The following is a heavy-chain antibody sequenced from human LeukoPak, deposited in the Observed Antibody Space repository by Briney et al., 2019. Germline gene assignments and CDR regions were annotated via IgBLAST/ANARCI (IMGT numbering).Heavy chain of an antibody. CDR2: IYSSGRT. Sequence: GSLRLSCGASRFTFSDYAMSWIRQPPGKGLEWIGYIYSSGRTNHNPSLKSRVTISVSTSRNQFSLNLSSVTAADTAVYYCARHLDYGDHQGAFDIWGQGTMVTVSS. D-gene: IGHD4-17*01. V-gene: IGHV4-59*08. J-gene: IGHJ3*02. CDR3: ARHLDYGDHQGAFDI. CDR1: RFTFSDYA.